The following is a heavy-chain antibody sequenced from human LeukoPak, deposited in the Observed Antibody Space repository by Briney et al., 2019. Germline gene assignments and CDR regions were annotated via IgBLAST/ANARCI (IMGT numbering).Heavy chain of an antibody. CDR3: ARRRDERGYKDIFDI. V-gene: IGHV5-51*01. CDR1: GFNFVNYW. J-gene: IGHJ3*02. CDR2: IYPRDSDT. D-gene: IGHD5-18*01. Sequence: GESLKISCTGSGFNFVNYWIGWVRQMPGKGLEWMGIIYPRDSDTRYSPSFQGRVTISADKSISTAYLQWSSLKASDTAMYYCARRRDERGYKDIFDIWGQGTMVTVSS.